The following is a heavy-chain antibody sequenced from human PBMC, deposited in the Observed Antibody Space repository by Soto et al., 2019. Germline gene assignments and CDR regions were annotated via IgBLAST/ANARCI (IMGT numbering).Heavy chain of an antibody. J-gene: IGHJ4*02. Sequence: EVQLVESGGGLVQPGGSLRLSCAASGFTVSSNYMSWVRQAPGKGLEWVSVIYSGGSTYYADSVKGRFTISRDNSKNTLDPQMNGLRAEDTAVYYGARFAGVGALGSWGQGTLVTVSS. V-gene: IGHV3-66*01. CDR3: ARFAGVGALGS. D-gene: IGHD1-26*01. CDR2: IYSGGST. CDR1: GFTVSSNY.